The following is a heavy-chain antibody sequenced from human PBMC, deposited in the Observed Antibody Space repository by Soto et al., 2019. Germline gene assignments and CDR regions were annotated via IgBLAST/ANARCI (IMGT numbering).Heavy chain of an antibody. D-gene: IGHD1-26*01. CDR1: GFTFSSYS. CDR2: ISSSSSYI. J-gene: IGHJ6*02. V-gene: IGHV3-21*01. CDR3: ARYRELGYYYGMDV. Sequence: PGGSLRLSCAASGFTFSSYSMNWVRQAPGKGLEWVSSISSSSSYIYYADSVKGRFTISRDNAKNSLYLQMNSLRAEDTAVYYCARYRELGYYYGMDVWGQGTTVTVSS.